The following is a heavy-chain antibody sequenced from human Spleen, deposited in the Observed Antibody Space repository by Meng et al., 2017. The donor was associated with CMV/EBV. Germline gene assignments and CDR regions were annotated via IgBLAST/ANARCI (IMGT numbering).Heavy chain of an antibody. CDR1: GYTFSGYY. CDR3: ARRNQLQLLDY. Sequence: ASVKVSCKTSGYTFSGYYMYWVRQAPGQGLEWMGWINPNSGGTKYAQKFQGRVTMTTDTSISTAYMEVSRLRSDDTAVYYCARRNQLQLLDYWGQGTLVTVS. V-gene: IGHV1-2*02. D-gene: IGHD6-6*01. J-gene: IGHJ4*02. CDR2: INPNSGGT.